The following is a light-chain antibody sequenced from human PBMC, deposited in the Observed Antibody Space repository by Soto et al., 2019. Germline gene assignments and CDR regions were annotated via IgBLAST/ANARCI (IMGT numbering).Light chain of an antibody. V-gene: IGLV2-23*02. CDR2: EVS. Sequence: QSALTQPASVSGSPGQSITISCTGTSSDVGSYNLVSWYQQHPGKPPKLMIYEVSKRPSGVSNRFSGSKSGNTASLTTSGVEAEDEADYYCCSYAGSSTVVFGGGTKLTVL. J-gene: IGLJ2*01. CDR3: CSYAGSSTVV. CDR1: SSDVGSYNL.